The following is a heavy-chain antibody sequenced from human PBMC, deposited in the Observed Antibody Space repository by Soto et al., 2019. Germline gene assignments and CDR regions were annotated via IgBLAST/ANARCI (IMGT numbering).Heavy chain of an antibody. CDR1: GYTFTSYD. CDR3: ARGPDNVVVVAAIPDYYFDY. V-gene: IGHV1-8*01. Sequence: QVQLVQSGAEVKKPGASVKVSCKASGYTFTSYDINWVRQATGQGLEWMGWMNPNSGNTGYAQKFQGRVTMTRNTSISTAYMELSSLRSEDTAVYYCARGPDNVVVVAAIPDYYFDYWGQGTLVTVSS. CDR2: MNPNSGNT. D-gene: IGHD2-15*01. J-gene: IGHJ4*02.